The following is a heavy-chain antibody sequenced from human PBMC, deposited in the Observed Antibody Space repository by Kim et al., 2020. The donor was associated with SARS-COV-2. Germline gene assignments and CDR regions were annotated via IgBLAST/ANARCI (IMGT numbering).Heavy chain of an antibody. D-gene: IGHD5-12*01. CDR1: GFTFSSYA. CDR2: ISGSGGST. J-gene: IGHJ4*02. V-gene: IGHV3-23*01. CDR3: AKDTWGMATINAPVADY. Sequence: GGSLRLSCAASGFTFSSYAMSWVRQAPGKGLEWVSAISGSGGSTYYADSVKGRFTISRDNSKNTLYLQMNSLRAEDTAVYYCAKDTWGMATINAPVADYWGQGTLVTVSS.